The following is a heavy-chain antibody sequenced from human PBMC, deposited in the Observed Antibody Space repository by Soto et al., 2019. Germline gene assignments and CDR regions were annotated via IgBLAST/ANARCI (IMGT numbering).Heavy chain of an antibody. CDR1: GGSISSYY. D-gene: IGHD3-22*01. Sequence: QVQLQESGPGLVKPSETLSLTCTVSGGSISSYYWSWIRQPAGKGLEWMGRIYTSGSTNYNPSLKSRVTMSVDTSKNQFSLKLSSVTAADTAVYYCARGYYYDSSGYYSDAFDIWGQGTMVTVSS. J-gene: IGHJ3*02. V-gene: IGHV4-4*07. CDR2: IYTSGST. CDR3: ARGYYYDSSGYYSDAFDI.